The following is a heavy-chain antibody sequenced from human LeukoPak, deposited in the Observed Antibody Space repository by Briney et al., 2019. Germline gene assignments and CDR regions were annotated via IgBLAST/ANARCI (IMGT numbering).Heavy chain of an antibody. CDR2: ISFSGSTI. J-gene: IGHJ6*03. Sequence: PGGSLRLSCAASGSTFSSYEMNWVRQAPGKGLEWVSYISFSGSTIYYADSVKGRFTISRDNAKNSLYLQMNSLRAEDTAVYYCARDKGRAAAGTPFGYYYYYMDVWAKGTTVTVSS. CDR1: GSTFSSYE. V-gene: IGHV3-48*03. D-gene: IGHD6-13*01. CDR3: ARDKGRAAAGTPFGYYYYYMDV.